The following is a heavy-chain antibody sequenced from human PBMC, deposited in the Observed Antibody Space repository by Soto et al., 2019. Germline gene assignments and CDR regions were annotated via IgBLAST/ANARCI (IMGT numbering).Heavy chain of an antibody. D-gene: IGHD4-17*01. V-gene: IGHV4-34*01. CDR1: GGSFRGYY. J-gene: IGHJ4*02. CDR3: ARGRDGGAAN. CDR2: INPSGST. Sequence: QVQLQQWGAGLLKPSETLSLTCAVDGGSFRGYYWSGIRQPPGKGLEWIGEINPSGSTNYTPSLKSRVTMSGDTPKNQFSLKLTSVTAADTAVYFCARGRDGGAANWGQGTLVTVSS.